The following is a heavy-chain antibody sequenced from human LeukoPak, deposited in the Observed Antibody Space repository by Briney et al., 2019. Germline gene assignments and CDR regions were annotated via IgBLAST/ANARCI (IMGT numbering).Heavy chain of an antibody. V-gene: IGHV3-21*04. CDR1: GFTFSSYS. J-gene: IGHJ4*02. Sequence: GGSLRLSCAASGFTFSSYSMNWVRQAPGKGLEWVSSISSSSSYIYYADSVQGRFTMSRDNSKNTVYLQMNSLRIDDTAVYYCARRDIVVIVSASDYWGQGTLVTVSS. CDR3: ARRDIVVIVSASDY. CDR2: ISSSSSYI. D-gene: IGHD2-15*01.